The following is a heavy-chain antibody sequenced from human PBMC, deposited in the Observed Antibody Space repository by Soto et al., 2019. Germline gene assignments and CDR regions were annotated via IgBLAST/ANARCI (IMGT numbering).Heavy chain of an antibody. CDR3: ARRSGGSGLYYYHGMDV. CDR1: GYRFTSYW. V-gene: IGHV5-51*01. J-gene: IGHJ6*02. Sequence: GESLKISYKGSGYRFTSYWIGWVRQMTGKGLEWMGIIYPGDSDTRYSPSFQGQVTISADKSISTAYLQWSSLKASDTAMYYCARRSGGSGLYYYHGMDVWGQGTMVTVSS. D-gene: IGHD6-25*01. CDR2: IYPGDSDT.